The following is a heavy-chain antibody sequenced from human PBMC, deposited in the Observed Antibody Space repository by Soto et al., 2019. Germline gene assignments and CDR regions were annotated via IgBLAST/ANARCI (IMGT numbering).Heavy chain of an antibody. V-gene: IGHV1-69*13. CDR2: IVPIFGTA. CDR3: ARTLAAAGQIDAFDI. J-gene: IGHJ3*02. CDR1: GGTFSSYA. Sequence: ASVKVSCKASGGTFSSYAISWVRQAPGQGLEWMGGIVPIFGTANYAQKFQGRVTITADESTSTAYMELSSLRSEDTAVYYCARTLAAAGQIDAFDILGQGKMVTVSS. D-gene: IGHD6-13*01.